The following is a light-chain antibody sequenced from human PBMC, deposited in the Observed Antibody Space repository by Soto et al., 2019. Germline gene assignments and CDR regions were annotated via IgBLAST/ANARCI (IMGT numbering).Light chain of an antibody. CDR2: DVS. CDR3: SSFTTITTRV. J-gene: IGLJ1*01. CDR1: SSDVGGYKY. V-gene: IGLV2-14*03. Sequence: QSALTQPASVSGSPGQSITISCTGTSSDVGGYKYVSWYQQHPGKAPKLMIYDVSNRPSGVSNRFSASKSGNTASLTISGLQAEDEADYYCSSFTTITTRVFGTGTKLTVL.